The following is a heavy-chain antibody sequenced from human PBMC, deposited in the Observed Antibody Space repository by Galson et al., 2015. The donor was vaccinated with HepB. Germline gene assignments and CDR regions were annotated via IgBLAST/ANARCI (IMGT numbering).Heavy chain of an antibody. V-gene: IGHV1-69*13. CDR1: GGTFSSYA. CDR3: ARGRRGYSGYDYLGFDY. J-gene: IGHJ4*02. CDR2: IIPIFGTA. Sequence: SVKVSCKASGGTFSSYAISWVRQAPGQGLEWMGGIIPIFGTANYAQKFQGRVTITADESTSTAYMELSSLRSEDTAVYYCARGRRGYSGYDYLGFDYWGQGTLVTVSS. D-gene: IGHD5-12*01.